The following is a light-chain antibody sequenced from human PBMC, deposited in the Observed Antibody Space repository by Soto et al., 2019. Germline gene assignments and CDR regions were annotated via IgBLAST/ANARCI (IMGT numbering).Light chain of an antibody. CDR2: STN. CDR3: VLYMGSGIWV. V-gene: IGLV8-61*01. J-gene: IGLJ3*02. Sequence: QTVVTQEPSFSVSPGRTVTLTCGLTSGSVSTAYYPSWYQQTPGQAPRTLIYSTNTRSSGVPDRFSGSILGNKAALTITGALADDESDYCCVLYMGSGIWVFGGGTKVTVL. CDR1: SGSVSTAYY.